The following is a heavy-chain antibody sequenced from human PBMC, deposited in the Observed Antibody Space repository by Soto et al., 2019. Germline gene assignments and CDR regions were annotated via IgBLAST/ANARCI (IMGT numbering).Heavy chain of an antibody. CDR3: ASRVATLYFDY. V-gene: IGHV1-69*05. D-gene: IGHD5-12*01. J-gene: IGHJ4*02. CDR1: GGTFSSYA. Sequence: GASVKVSCKASGGTFSSYAISWVRQAPGQGLEWMGGTIPIFGTANYAQKFQGRVTITTDESTSTAYMELSSLRSEDTAVYYCASRVATLYFDYWGQGTLVTVSS. CDR2: TIPIFGTA.